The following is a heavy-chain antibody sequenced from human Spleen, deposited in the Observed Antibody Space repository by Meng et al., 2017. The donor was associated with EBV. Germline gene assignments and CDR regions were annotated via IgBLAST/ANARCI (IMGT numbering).Heavy chain of an antibody. J-gene: IGHJ4*02. V-gene: IGHV4-34*01. CDR2: VNHSGST. Sequence: QVQVQKWVAGILKPSGTLSLSCAVYGESFSGYYWRWIRQPPGKGLEWIGEVNHSGSTNYSPSLKSRVTISVDTSKNQFSLKLTSVTAADTAVYYCATGWGKACYWGQGTLVTVSS. CDR1: GESFSGYY. D-gene: IGHD3-16*01. CDR3: ATGWGKACY.